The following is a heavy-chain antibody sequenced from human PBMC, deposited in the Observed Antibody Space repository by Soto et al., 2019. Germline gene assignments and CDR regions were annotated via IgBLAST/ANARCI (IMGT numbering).Heavy chain of an antibody. Sequence: GALRLSCAASGFPFSSHSIQWVRQAPGKGLEWVAVISYDGSIKYYADSVKGRFTISRDNSKNTAYLQMNSLRAEDTAVFYCAREWSTSGDLDYWGQGTLVTVSS. D-gene: IGHD3-10*01. J-gene: IGHJ4*02. V-gene: IGHV3-30-3*01. CDR1: GFPFSSHS. CDR3: AREWSTSGDLDY. CDR2: ISYDGSIK.